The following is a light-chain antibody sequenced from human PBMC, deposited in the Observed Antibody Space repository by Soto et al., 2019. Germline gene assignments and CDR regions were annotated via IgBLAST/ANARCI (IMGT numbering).Light chain of an antibody. Sequence: DIQMTQSPSSLSASVGDRVTITCRASQSISSYLNWYQQKPGKAPKLLIYAASSLQSGVPSRFSGSGSGTDFTLTISSLQPEDFATYYCQQSHSTPPVTFGGGTKVDIK. CDR1: QSISSY. V-gene: IGKV1-39*01. J-gene: IGKJ4*01. CDR2: AAS. CDR3: QQSHSTPPVT.